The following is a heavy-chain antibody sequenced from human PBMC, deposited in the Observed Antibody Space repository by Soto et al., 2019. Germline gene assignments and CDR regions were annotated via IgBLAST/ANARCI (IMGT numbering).Heavy chain of an antibody. Sequence: RPSVKVSCKASGGTFSSYAISWVRQAPGQGLEWMGGIIPIFGTANYAQKFQGRVTITADKSTSTAYMELSSLRSEDTAVYYCARDWSIAAPHDASDIWGQGTMVTVSS. CDR1: GGTFSSYA. D-gene: IGHD6-6*01. V-gene: IGHV1-69*06. J-gene: IGHJ3*02. CDR3: ARDWSIAAPHDASDI. CDR2: IIPIFGTA.